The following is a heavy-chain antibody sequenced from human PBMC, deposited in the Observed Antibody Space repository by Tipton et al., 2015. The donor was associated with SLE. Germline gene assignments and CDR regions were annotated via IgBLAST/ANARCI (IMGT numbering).Heavy chain of an antibody. D-gene: IGHD3-10*01. CDR3: ARRRATLRGASLYYLDY. CDR2: IYTGGNT. J-gene: IGHJ4*02. V-gene: IGHV4-4*09. Sequence: TLSLTCAVYGGSFSGYYWGWIRQPPGKGLEWIGYIYTGGNTNYNPSLKSRVTISLHTSKNQFSLNLSSVTAADTAVYYCARRRATLRGASLYYLDYWGQGSLVTVSS. CDR1: GGSFSGYY.